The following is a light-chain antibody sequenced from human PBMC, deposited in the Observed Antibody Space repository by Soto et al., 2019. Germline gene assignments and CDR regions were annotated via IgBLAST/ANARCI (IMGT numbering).Light chain of an antibody. CDR2: GTS. CDR1: QSVSSH. Sequence: EIVMTQSPATLSVSPGEGATLSCRASQSVSSHLAWYQQKPGQAPRLLMFGTSSRATGFPARFSGSGSGTDFTLTISDVEPEDFAVYYWHQRQSWPRTFGQGTKVDIK. J-gene: IGKJ1*01. V-gene: IGKV3-15*01. CDR3: HQRQSWPRT.